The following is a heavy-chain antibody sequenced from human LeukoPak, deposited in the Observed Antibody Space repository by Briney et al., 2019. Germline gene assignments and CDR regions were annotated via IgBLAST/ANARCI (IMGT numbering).Heavy chain of an antibody. V-gene: IGHV1-18*01. J-gene: IGHJ4*02. CDR1: GYTFTSYG. Sequence: GASVKVSCKASGYTFTSYGISWVRQAPGQGLEWMGWISAYNGNTNYAQKLQGRVTMTTDTSTSTAYMELRSLRSDDTAVYYCARDYGDYVLGSFDYWGQGTLVTVSS. D-gene: IGHD4-17*01. CDR2: ISAYNGNT. CDR3: ARDYGDYVLGSFDY.